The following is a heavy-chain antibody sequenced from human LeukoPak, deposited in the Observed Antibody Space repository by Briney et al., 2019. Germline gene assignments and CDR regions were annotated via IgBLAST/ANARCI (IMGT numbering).Heavy chain of an antibody. J-gene: IGHJ3*02. CDR1: GGSINHYY. CDR2: SYYIEST. Sequence: SGTLSLTCTVSGGSINHYYWSWIRQPPGKGLEWIGYSYYIESTNYNPSLRSRVTISVDTSRNRFSLKLSSVTAADTAMYHCARDGQWLNAFDIWGQGTMVTVSS. CDR3: ARDGQWLNAFDI. D-gene: IGHD3-22*01. V-gene: IGHV4-59*01.